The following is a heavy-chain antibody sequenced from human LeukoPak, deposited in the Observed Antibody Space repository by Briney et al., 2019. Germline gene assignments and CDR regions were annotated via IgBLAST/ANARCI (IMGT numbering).Heavy chain of an antibody. Sequence: ASVKVSCKASGYTFTSYAMHWVRQAPGQRLEWMGWINAGNGNTKYSQKFQGRVTITRDTSASTAYMELSSLGSEDTAVYYCARATWIQLWSFDYWGQGTLVTVSS. J-gene: IGHJ4*02. CDR2: INAGNGNT. D-gene: IGHD5-18*01. V-gene: IGHV1-3*01. CDR1: GYTFTSYA. CDR3: ARATWIQLWSFDY.